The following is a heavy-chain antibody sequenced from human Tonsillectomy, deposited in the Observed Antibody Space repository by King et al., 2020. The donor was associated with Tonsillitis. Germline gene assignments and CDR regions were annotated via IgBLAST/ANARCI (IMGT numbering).Heavy chain of an antibody. J-gene: IGHJ4*02. V-gene: IGHV4-59*01. CDR3: ARAYYGSGSYFNV. Sequence: VQLQESGPGLVKPSETLSLTCTVSGGSISSYFWSWIRQPPGKGLEWIGYIYYSGSTNYNPSLKSRVIMSVDTSKSQFSLKLSSVTAADTAVYYCARAYYGSGSYFNVWGQGTLVTVSS. CDR1: GGSISSYF. D-gene: IGHD3-10*01. CDR2: IYYSGST.